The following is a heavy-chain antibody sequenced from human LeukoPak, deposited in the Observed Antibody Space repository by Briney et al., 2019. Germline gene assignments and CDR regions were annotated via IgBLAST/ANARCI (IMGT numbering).Heavy chain of an antibody. D-gene: IGHD3-16*01. CDR3: ARDAHGGYFDY. Sequence: GGSLRLSCEASGFDFNTYSMYWVRQAPGKGLEWVSSIDSSSSYIYYGDSVKGRLTISRDNAKNSLYLQMNSLRVEDTAVYYCARDAHGGYFDYWGQGTLVTVS. V-gene: IGHV3-21*01. J-gene: IGHJ4*02. CDR2: IDSSSSYI. CDR1: GFDFNTYS.